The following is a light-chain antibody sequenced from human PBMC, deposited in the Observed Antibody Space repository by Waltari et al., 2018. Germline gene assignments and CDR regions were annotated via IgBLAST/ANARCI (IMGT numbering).Light chain of an antibody. V-gene: IGLV4-69*01. CDR1: SGHSSNI. CDR3: ETGGHGTWV. Sequence: QLVLTQSPSASASLGASVKLTCTLSSGHSSNIIAWLQQQPEKGPRYLMKVNSDGSHSKGDDIPDRFSGSSSGAERYLTISSLQSEDEADYDCETGGHGTWVFGGGTKLTVL. J-gene: IGLJ3*02. CDR2: VNSDGSH.